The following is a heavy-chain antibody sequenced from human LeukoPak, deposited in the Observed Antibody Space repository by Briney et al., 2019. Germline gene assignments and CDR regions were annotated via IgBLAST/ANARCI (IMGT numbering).Heavy chain of an antibody. CDR2: IYHSGST. D-gene: IGHD3-16*02. CDR3: ARERAHYDYVWGSYRPKTFDY. V-gene: IGHV4-4*02. CDR1: GVSISSSNW. Sequence: PSGTLSLTCAVSGVSISSSNWWSWVRQPPGKGLEWIGEIYHSGSTNYNPSLKSRVTISVDKSKNQFSLKLSSVTAADTAMYYCARERAHYDYVWGSYRPKTFDYWGQGTLVTVSS. J-gene: IGHJ4*02.